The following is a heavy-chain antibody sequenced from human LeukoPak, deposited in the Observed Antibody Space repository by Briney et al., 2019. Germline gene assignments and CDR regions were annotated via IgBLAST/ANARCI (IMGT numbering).Heavy chain of an antibody. CDR1: GFTVSSNY. J-gene: IGHJ4*02. CDR2: IYSADNR. CDR3: ASCFTDGDCEY. Sequence: GGSLRLSCAASGFTVSSNYMSWVRQAPGKGREWVSVIYSADNRYYADFVKGRFTISRDNSKNTVYLQMNSLRVEDTAVYYCASCFTDGDCEYWGQGTLVTVSS. D-gene: IGHD4-17*01. V-gene: IGHV3-66*01.